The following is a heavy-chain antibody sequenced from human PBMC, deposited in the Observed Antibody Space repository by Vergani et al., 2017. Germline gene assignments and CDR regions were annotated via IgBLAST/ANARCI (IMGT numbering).Heavy chain of an antibody. J-gene: IGHJ4*02. D-gene: IGHD6-6*01. Sequence: QVQLQESGPGLVKSSETLSLTCSVSFDSIRNLYCNWIRQPPGKGLEWIGRIYTSGSTNYNPSLKSRVTMSVDTSKNQFSLKLSSVTAADTAVYYCAREYSSSVGFLAYWGQGTLVTVSS. CDR1: FDSIRNLY. CDR3: AREYSSSVGFLAY. V-gene: IGHV4-4*07. CDR2: IYTSGST.